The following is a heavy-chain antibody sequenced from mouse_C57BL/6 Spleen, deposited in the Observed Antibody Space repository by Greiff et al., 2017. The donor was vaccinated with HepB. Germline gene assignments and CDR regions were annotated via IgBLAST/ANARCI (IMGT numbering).Heavy chain of an antibody. D-gene: IGHD1-1*01. V-gene: IGHV5-4*03. J-gene: IGHJ1*03. Sequence: EVMLVEPGGGLVKPGGSLKLSCAASGFTFSSYAMSWVRQTPEKRLEWVATISDGGSYTYYPDNVKGRFTISKDNAKNNPYLQMSHLTAEDTAMYYCAGRYYSSSDFDVWGTGTTVTVSS. CDR1: GFTFSSYA. CDR2: ISDGGSYT. CDR3: AGRYYSSSDFDV.